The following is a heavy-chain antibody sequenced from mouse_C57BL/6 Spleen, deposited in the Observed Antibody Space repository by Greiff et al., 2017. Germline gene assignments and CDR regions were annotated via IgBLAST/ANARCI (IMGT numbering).Heavy chain of an antibody. J-gene: IGHJ2*01. CDR2: MDPNSGGS. CDR1: GYTFTSYW. V-gene: IGHV1-72*01. CDR3: AIGDYYGSRGGY. Sequence: QVQLQQSGAELVKPGASVKLSCKASGYTFTSYWMHWVKQRPGRGLEWIGRMDPNSGGSKYNEKFKSKATLTVDKPSSTAYMQLSSLTSEDSAVYYCAIGDYYGSRGGYWGQGTTLTVSS. D-gene: IGHD1-1*01.